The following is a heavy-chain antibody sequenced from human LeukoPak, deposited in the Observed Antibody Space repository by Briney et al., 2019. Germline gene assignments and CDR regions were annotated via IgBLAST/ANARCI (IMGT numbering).Heavy chain of an antibody. CDR2: ISAYNGNT. Sequence: ASVKVSCKASGYTFTSYGISWVRQAPGQGLEWMGWISAYNGNTNYAQKLQGRVTMTTDTSTSTACMELRSLRSDDTAVYYCARVGPIAAAGTNWFDPWGQGTLVTVSS. V-gene: IGHV1-18*01. CDR1: GYTFTSYG. CDR3: ARVGPIAAAGTNWFDP. J-gene: IGHJ5*02. D-gene: IGHD6-13*01.